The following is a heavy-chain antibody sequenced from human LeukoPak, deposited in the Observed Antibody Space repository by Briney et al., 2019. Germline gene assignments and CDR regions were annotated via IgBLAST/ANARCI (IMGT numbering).Heavy chain of an antibody. J-gene: IGHJ4*02. Sequence: ASVKVSCKASGGTFSSYAISWVRQAPGQGLEWMGGIIPIFGTANYAQKFQGRVTITADKSTSTAYMELSSLRSEDTAVYYCATRGEDQLPLDYWGQGTLVTVSS. V-gene: IGHV1-69*06. CDR2: IIPIFGTA. D-gene: IGHD2-2*01. CDR1: GGTFSSYA. CDR3: ATRGEDQLPLDY.